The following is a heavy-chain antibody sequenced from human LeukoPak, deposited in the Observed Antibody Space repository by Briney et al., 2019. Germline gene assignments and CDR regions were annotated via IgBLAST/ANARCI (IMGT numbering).Heavy chain of an antibody. CDR3: ARGIAAQMN. V-gene: IGHV4-30-4*07. J-gene: IGHJ4*02. D-gene: IGHD6-6*01. CDR1: GGSISSGGYS. CDR2: MYYTGNT. Sequence: SQTLSLTCAVSGGSISSGGYSWSWIRQPPGKGLEWIAYMYYTGNTYYNPSLKSRVTISVDTSKNQFSLKLSSVTAADTAVYYCARGIAAQMNWGQGTLVTVSS.